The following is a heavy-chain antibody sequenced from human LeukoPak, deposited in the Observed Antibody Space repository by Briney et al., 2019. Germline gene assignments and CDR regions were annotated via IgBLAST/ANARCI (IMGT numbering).Heavy chain of an antibody. CDR3: ARDRASYYYGSGCLGY. CDR1: GVTFTSYG. J-gene: IGHJ4*02. Sequence: ASVKVSCKASGVTFTSYGISWVRQAPGQGLEWMGWISAYNGNTNYAQKLQGRVTMTTDTSTSTAYMELRSLRSDDTAVYYCARDRASYYYGSGCLGYWGQGTLVTVSS. CDR2: ISAYNGNT. D-gene: IGHD3-10*01. V-gene: IGHV1-18*01.